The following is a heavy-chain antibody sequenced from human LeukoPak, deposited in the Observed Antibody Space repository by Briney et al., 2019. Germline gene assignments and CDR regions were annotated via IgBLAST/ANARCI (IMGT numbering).Heavy chain of an antibody. CDR3: ARTCPYYYDSSGYPDY. D-gene: IGHD3-22*01. CDR1: GFSLSTSGMC. J-gene: IGHJ4*02. V-gene: IGHV2-70*11. CDR2: IDWDDDK. Sequence: SGPALVKPTQTLTLTCTFSGFSLSTSGMCVSWIRQPPGKALEWLARIDWDDDKYYSTSLKTRLTISKDTSKNQVVPTMTNMDPVDTATYYCARTCPYYYDSSGYPDYWGQGTLVTVSS.